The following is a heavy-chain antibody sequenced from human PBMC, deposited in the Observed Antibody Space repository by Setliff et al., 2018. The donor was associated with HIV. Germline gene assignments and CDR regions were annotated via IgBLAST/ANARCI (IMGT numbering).Heavy chain of an antibody. Sequence: PGGSLRLSCTASGFTFGDYAMSWVRQAPGKGLEWVGFIRSKAYGGTTEYAASVKGRFTISRDDSKSIAYLQMNSLKTEDTAVYYCTRTPYDSLMGYYYYGMDVWGQGTTVTVSS. CDR3: TRTPYDSLMGYYYYGMDV. D-gene: IGHD3-22*01. V-gene: IGHV3-49*04. CDR1: GFTFGDYA. CDR2: IRSKAYGGTT. J-gene: IGHJ6*02.